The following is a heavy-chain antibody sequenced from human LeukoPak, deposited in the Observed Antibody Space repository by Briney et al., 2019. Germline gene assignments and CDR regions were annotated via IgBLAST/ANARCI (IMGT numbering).Heavy chain of an antibody. CDR1: GYTFTSYD. Sequence: ASVKVSCKASGYTFTSYDIDWVRQATGQGLEWMGWMNPNSGNTGYAQKFQGRVTMTRNTSISTAYMELSSLRSEDTAVHYCAREYRWWSQVYYYYYGMDVWGQGTTVTVSS. D-gene: IGHD2-15*01. J-gene: IGHJ6*02. CDR2: MNPNSGNT. V-gene: IGHV1-8*01. CDR3: AREYRWWSQVYYYYYGMDV.